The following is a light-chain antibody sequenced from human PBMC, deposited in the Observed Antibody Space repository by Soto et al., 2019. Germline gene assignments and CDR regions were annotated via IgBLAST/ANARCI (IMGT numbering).Light chain of an antibody. CDR2: DAS. J-gene: IGKJ2*01. CDR1: QGINNY. CDR3: QQYNSYSNT. Sequence: DIQMTQSPSSLSASVGDRVTITCRASQGINNYLAWYQQKPGKVPQLLIYDASTLHSGVPSRFSASGSGTDFTLTISSLQPEDIATYYCQQYNSYSNTFGQGTKLEIK. V-gene: IGKV1-27*01.